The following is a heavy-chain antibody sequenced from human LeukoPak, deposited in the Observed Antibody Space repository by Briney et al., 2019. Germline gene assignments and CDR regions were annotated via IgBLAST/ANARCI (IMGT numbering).Heavy chain of an antibody. CDR3: AKSHLSETDAFDI. CDR1: GFTFSSYA. J-gene: IGHJ3*02. V-gene: IGHV3-23*01. CDR2: ISGNGGYT. Sequence: GGSLRLSCAASGFTFSSYAMSWVRQAPGKGLEWVSTISGNGGYTYYADSVKGRFTISRDNSKNTLYLQMNSLRAEDTAIYYCAKSHLSETDAFDIWGQGTMVTVSS.